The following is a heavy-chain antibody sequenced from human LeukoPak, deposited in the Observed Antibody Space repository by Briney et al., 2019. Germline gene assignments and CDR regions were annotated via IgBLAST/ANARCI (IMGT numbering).Heavy chain of an antibody. Sequence: ASVTVSCKASGYTFTSYDINWVRQATGQGLEWMGWMNPNSGNTGYAQKFQGRVTMTRNTSISTAYMELSSLRSEDTAVYYYARGGGCSSTSCYTRVGYYYYYGMDVWGQGTTVTVSS. CDR3: ARGGGCSSTSCYTRVGYYYYYGMDV. CDR1: GYTFTSYD. D-gene: IGHD2-2*02. J-gene: IGHJ6*02. V-gene: IGHV1-8*01. CDR2: MNPNSGNT.